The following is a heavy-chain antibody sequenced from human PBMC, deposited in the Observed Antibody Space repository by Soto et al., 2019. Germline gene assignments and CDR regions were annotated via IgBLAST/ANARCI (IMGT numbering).Heavy chain of an antibody. Sequence: SGTLFLTCTVSGCSISNSIYYWARIPQPPGKGLGWVWSIFYNGKSYYNPSLKSRVTMSVDTSQNQFSLKLSSVTAADTAVYYCAGRTSLTSVEIFSGGLSGYNWVDPWGRGTLVTVSS. D-gene: IGHD3-3*01. V-gene: IGHV4-39*01. CDR3: AGRTSLTSVEIFSGGLSGYNWVDP. CDR2: IFYNGKS. CDR1: GCSISNSIYY. J-gene: IGHJ5*01.